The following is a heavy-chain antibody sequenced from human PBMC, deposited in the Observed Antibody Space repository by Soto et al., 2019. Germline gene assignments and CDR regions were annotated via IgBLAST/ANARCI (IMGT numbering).Heavy chain of an antibody. Sequence: QVQLVQSGAEVKKPGSSVKVSCKASGGTFSSYAISWVRQAPGQGLEWMGGIIPIFDTADYAQKFQRRVTITADESTNTAYMELSSLRSEDTAVYYCAGHSSGVPGYYYGMDVWGQGTTVTVSS. CDR1: GGTFSSYA. D-gene: IGHD3-22*01. V-gene: IGHV1-69*12. CDR2: IIPIFDTA. CDR3: AGHSSGVPGYYYGMDV. J-gene: IGHJ6*02.